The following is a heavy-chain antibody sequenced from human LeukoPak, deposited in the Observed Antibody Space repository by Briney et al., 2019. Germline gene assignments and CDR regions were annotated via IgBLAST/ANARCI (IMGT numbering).Heavy chain of an antibody. Sequence: GASVKVSCKPSGYSFTAFYIHWVRDAPGQGLEWVGWIHPRRGDTNYAQRFQGRVTMTRDTSISTAYMELSRLRSDDTAVYYCATGERLVPAAMWFDYWGQGTLVTVSS. V-gene: IGHV1-2*02. CDR1: GYSFTAFY. CDR2: IHPRRGDT. D-gene: IGHD2-2*01. J-gene: IGHJ4*02. CDR3: ATGERLVPAAMWFDY.